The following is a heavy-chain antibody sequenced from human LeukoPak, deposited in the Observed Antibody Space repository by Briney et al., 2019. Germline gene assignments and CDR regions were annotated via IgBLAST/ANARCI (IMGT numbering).Heavy chain of an antibody. V-gene: IGHV3-30*04. CDR1: GFTFSSHA. D-gene: IGHD6-19*01. CDR3: ARERSGWYFGPRGLNYYYYYMDV. J-gene: IGHJ6*03. Sequence: PGGSLRLSCAASGFTFSSHARRWVRQAPGKGLEWVAVISYDGSNKYYADSVKGRFTISRDNSKNTLYLKVNSLRAEDTAVYYCARERSGWYFGPRGLNYYYYYMDVWGKGTTVTVSS. CDR2: ISYDGSNK.